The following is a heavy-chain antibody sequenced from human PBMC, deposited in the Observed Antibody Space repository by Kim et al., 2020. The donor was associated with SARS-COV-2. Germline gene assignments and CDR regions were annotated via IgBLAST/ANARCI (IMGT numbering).Heavy chain of an antibody. Sequence: SPSLKSRLTITKDTSKNQVVLTMTNMDPVDTATYYCAHIRSYYNPYGMDVWGQGTTVTVSS. J-gene: IGHJ6*02. D-gene: IGHD3-10*01. V-gene: IGHV2-5*01. CDR3: AHIRSYYNPYGMDV.